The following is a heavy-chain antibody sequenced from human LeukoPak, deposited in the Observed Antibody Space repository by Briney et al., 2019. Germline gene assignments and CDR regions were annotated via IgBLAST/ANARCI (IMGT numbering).Heavy chain of an antibody. Sequence: SQTLSLTCTVSGGSISSGDYYWSWIRQPPGKGLEWIGYIYYGGSTYYNPSLKSRVTISVDTSKNQFSLKLSSVTAADTAVYYCARTSWGIPAASRYWGQGTLVTVSS. CDR1: GGSISSGDYY. V-gene: IGHV4-30-4*08. D-gene: IGHD2-2*01. CDR3: ARTSWGIPAASRY. CDR2: IYYGGST. J-gene: IGHJ4*02.